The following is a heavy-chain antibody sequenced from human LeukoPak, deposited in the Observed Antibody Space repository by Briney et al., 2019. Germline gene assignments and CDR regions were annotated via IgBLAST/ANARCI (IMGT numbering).Heavy chain of an antibody. J-gene: IGHJ4*02. V-gene: IGHV3-23*01. CDR1: GFTFNNYA. CDR3: AKGLGGTWIRHYFDY. Sequence: GGPLRLSCAASGFTFNNYAMSWVRQAPGKGLEWVSVISGRGGSTYDADSVNGLFTISRDNSKNTLYVQMNSLRAEDTAVYYCAKGLGGTWIRHYFDYWGQGTLVTVSS. D-gene: IGHD1-1*01. CDR2: ISGRGGST.